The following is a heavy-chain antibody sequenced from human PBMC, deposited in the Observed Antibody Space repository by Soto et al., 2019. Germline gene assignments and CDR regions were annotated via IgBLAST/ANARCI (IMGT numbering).Heavy chain of an antibody. J-gene: IGHJ6*02. D-gene: IGHD3-10*01. CDR2: IIPILGTA. CDR1: GGTSSTYD. V-gene: IGHV1-69*05. Sequence: QVQLVQSGSEVKKPGSSVKVSCRVSGGTSSTYDISWVRQAPGQGLEWMGGIIPILGTANYAQRFQGRVTMTTDESTNIAYRWLSGLRSVGTAVYYCARVPRPGSEDGLDVWGQGTPVIVSS. CDR3: ARVPRPGSEDGLDV.